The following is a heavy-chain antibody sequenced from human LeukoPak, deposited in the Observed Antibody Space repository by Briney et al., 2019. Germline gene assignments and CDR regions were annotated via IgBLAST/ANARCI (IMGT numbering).Heavy chain of an antibody. CDR2: ISGSGGST. V-gene: IGHV3-23*01. Sequence: GGSLRLSCAASGFTFSSYAMSWVRQAPGKGLEWVSAISGSGGSTYYADSVKGRFTISRDISKNTLYLQMNSLRAEDTAVYYCAKDAIVVVVAAHDYWGQGTLVTVSS. J-gene: IGHJ4*02. CDR3: AKDAIVVVVAAHDY. CDR1: GFTFSSYA. D-gene: IGHD2-15*01.